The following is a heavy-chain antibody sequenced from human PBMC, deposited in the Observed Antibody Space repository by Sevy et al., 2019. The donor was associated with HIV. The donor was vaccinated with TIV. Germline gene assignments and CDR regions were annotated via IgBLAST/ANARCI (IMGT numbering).Heavy chain of an antibody. J-gene: IGHJ4*02. CDR2: IKQDGSKK. CDR1: GFTFSSYW. D-gene: IGHD6-13*01. V-gene: IGHV3-7*03. CDR3: ASDGSSSPARSPPFDY. Sequence: GGSLRLSCAASGFTFSSYWMSWVRQAPGKGLEWVANIKQDGSKKYYVDSVKGRFTISRDNAKNSLYLQMNSLRAEDTAVYYCASDGSSSPARSPPFDYWGQGTLVTVSS.